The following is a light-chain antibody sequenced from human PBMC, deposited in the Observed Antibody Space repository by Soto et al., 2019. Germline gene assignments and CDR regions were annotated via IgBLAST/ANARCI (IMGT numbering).Light chain of an antibody. CDR3: SSYTSSSTPLYV. V-gene: IGLV2-14*01. J-gene: IGLJ1*01. CDR2: DVS. CDR1: SSDVGGYNY. Sequence: QSVLTQPASVSGSPGQSITISCTGTSSDVGGYNYVSWYQQHPGKAPKLMIYDVSNRPSGVSNRFSGSKSGNTASLTISRLQAEDEADYYCSSYTSSSTPLYVFGTGTKLTVL.